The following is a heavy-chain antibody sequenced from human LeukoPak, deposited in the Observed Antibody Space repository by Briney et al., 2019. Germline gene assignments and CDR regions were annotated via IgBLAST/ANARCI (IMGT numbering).Heavy chain of an antibody. V-gene: IGHV3-21*01. CDR3: ARDEIAVAGYFDY. D-gene: IGHD6-19*01. CDR1: GFIFSNYW. CDR2: ISSSSSYI. Sequence: GGSLRLSCAASGFIFSNYWMNWVRQAPGKGLEWVSSISSSSSYIYYADSVKGRFTISRDNAKNSLYLQMNSLRAEDTAVYYCARDEIAVAGYFDYWGQGTLVTVSS. J-gene: IGHJ4*02.